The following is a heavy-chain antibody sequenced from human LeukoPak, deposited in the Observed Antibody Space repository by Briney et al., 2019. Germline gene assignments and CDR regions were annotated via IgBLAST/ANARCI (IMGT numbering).Heavy chain of an antibody. CDR3: ARDTVAGYSLDR. D-gene: IGHD3-9*01. CDR2: IYQSGIS. CDR1: GGSISSGRW. Sequence: PSETLSLTCAVSGGSISSGRWWSWVRQPPGNGLEWIGEIYQSGISNYNPSLKSRVTISIDKSKNQFSLRLTSVTAADTAVYYCARDTVAGYSLDRWGQGTLVTVSS. J-gene: IGHJ4*02. V-gene: IGHV4-4*02.